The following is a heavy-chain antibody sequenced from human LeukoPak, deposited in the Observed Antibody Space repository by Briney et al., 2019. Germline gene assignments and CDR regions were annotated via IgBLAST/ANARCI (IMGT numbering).Heavy chain of an antibody. CDR3: ARLYDILTGNSFDY. Sequence: GESLKISCKGSGYSFTSYWIAWVRQMPGKGLEWMGIIYPGDSDTKYSPSFQGQVIISADKSISTAYLQWSSLKASDTAMYYCARLYDILTGNSFDYWGQGTLVTVSS. CDR2: IYPGDSDT. D-gene: IGHD3-9*01. CDR1: GYSFTSYW. V-gene: IGHV5-51*01. J-gene: IGHJ4*02.